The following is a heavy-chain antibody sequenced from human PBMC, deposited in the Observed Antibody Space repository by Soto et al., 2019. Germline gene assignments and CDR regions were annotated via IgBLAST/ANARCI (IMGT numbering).Heavy chain of an antibody. CDR1: GGTFSRHS. CDR3: ARDLTSVRGS. V-gene: IGHV1-69*01. J-gene: IGHJ4*02. Sequence: QVQMVQSGAEVKKPGSSARVSCKVSGGTFSRHSISWVRLAPGQGLEWMGGIIPIFDATQYAQKFQGRLTITADESTTTFHMDLSGLRPEDTAIYYCARDLTSVRGSWGQGTLVTVS. CDR2: IIPIFDAT. D-gene: IGHD3-10*01.